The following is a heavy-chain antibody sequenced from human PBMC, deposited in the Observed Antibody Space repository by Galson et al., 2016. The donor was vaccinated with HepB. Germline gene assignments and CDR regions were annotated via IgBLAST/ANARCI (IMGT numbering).Heavy chain of an antibody. V-gene: IGHV4-31*11. J-gene: IGHJ6*02. Sequence: TLSLTCAVSGGSITSADNNWGWIRQHPGKGLAWLGYIHSTVSTYYTPFLKTRLTISLDASKNQFFLRLNSVTAADSAVYYCARDSGWGSFPLFYYFGLDVWGRGTTVIVSS. D-gene: IGHD3-10*01. CDR3: ARDSGWGSFPLFYYFGLDV. CDR1: GGSITSADNN. CDR2: IHSTVST.